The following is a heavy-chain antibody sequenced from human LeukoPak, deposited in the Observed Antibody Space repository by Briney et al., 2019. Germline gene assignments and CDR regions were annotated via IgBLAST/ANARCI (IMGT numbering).Heavy chain of an antibody. D-gene: IGHD6-13*01. CDR1: GFTVSSNY. J-gene: IGHJ4*02. CDR2: IYSGGST. V-gene: IGHV3-66*04. Sequence: GGSLRLSCAASGFTVSSNYVSWVRQAPGKGLEWVSVIYSGGSTYYADSVKGRFTISRDNSKNTLYLQMNSLRAEDTAVYYCAGQRARIAAAGLDYWGQGTLVTVSS. CDR3: AGQRARIAAAGLDY.